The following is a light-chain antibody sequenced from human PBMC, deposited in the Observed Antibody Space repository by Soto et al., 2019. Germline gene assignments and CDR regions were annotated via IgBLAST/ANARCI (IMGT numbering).Light chain of an antibody. CDR2: ENN. CDR1: SSKIRNNY. CDR3: GTWDSSLSVLYV. Sequence: QSVLTQPPSVSAAPGQKVTISCSGSSSKIRNNYVSWYQQLPGTAPKLLIYENNKRPSGIPDRFSGSKSGTSATLGITGLQTGDEADYYCGTWDSSLSVLYVFGTGTKVTVL. J-gene: IGLJ1*01. V-gene: IGLV1-51*02.